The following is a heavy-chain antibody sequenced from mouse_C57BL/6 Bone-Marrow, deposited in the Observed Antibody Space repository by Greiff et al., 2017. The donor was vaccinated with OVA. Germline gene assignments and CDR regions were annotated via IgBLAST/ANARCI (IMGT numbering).Heavy chain of an antibody. CDR1: GFTFSDYG. CDR2: ISSGSSTL. CDR3: ARINYWYFDV. Sequence: EVKVEESGGGLVKPGGSLKLSCAASGFTFSDYGMHWFRQAPEKGLEWVAYISSGSSTLYYADTVKGRFTISRDNAKNTLFLQMSSLRAEDTAMYYGARINYWYFDVWGTGTTVTVSS. J-gene: IGHJ1*03. V-gene: IGHV5-17*03.